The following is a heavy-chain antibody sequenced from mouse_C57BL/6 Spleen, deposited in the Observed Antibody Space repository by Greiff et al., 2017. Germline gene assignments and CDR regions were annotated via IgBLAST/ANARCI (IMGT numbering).Heavy chain of an antibody. J-gene: IGHJ3*01. CDR1: GFTFSDYG. V-gene: IGHV5-17*01. D-gene: IGHD1-1*01. Sequence: DVKLVESGGGLVKPGGSLKLSCAASGFTFSDYGMHWVRQAPEKGLEWVAYISSGSSTIYYADTVKGRFTISRDNAKNTLFLQMTSLRSEDTAMYYCARGGNYYGSSWFAYWGQGTLVTVSA. CDR3: ARGGNYYGSSWFAY. CDR2: ISSGSSTI.